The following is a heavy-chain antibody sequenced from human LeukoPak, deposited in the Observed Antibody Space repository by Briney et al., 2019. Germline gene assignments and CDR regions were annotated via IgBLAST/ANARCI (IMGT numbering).Heavy chain of an antibody. CDR1: GYSISSGYY. Sequence: SETLSLTCAVSGYSISSGYYWGWIRQPAGKGLEWIGRIYTSGSTNYNPSLKSRVTISVDTSKNEFSLKLSSVTAADTAVYYCASGYYYRGDCWGQGTLVTVSS. V-gene: IGHV4-38-2*01. D-gene: IGHD3-22*01. J-gene: IGHJ4*02. CDR3: ASGYYYRGDC. CDR2: IYTSGST.